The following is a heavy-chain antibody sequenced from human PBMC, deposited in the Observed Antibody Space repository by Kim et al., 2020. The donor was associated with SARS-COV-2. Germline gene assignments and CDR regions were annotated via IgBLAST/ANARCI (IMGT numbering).Heavy chain of an antibody. CDR2: T. V-gene: IGHV5-51*01. D-gene: IGHD1-1*01. CDR3: ARRDGYNSVDY. J-gene: IGHJ4*02. Sequence: TRYSPSFQGQVTISVDKSISTAYLQWSSLKASDTAMYYCARRDGYNSVDYWGQGTLVTVSS.